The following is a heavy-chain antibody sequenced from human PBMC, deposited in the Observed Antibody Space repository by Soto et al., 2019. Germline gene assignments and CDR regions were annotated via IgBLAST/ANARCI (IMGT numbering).Heavy chain of an antibody. CDR1: GYTFTSYG. D-gene: IGHD3-22*01. CDR2: ISAYNGNT. CDR3: ARVVSDSSGYYYYYYYGMDV. J-gene: IGHJ6*02. V-gene: IGHV1-18*01. Sequence: QVQLVQSGAEVKKPGASVKVSCKASGYTFTSYGISWVRQAPGQGLEWMGWISAYNGNTNYAQKHQGRVTMTTDTSTSTAYMELSSLRSDDTAVYYCARVVSDSSGYYYYYYYGMDVWGQGTTVTVSS.